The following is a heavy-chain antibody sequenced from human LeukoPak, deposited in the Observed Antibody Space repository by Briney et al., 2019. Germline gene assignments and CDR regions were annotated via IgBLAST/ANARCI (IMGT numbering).Heavy chain of an antibody. D-gene: IGHD5-18*01. V-gene: IGHV3-48*03. Sequence: PGGSLRLSCVVSGFTFSSYEMNWVRQAPGKGLEWVSYISSSGSTIYYADSLKGRFTVSRDNDKNSLYLQMNSLRTEDTAVYYCASGYRSGADYWGQGTLVTVSS. CDR3: ASGYRSGADY. J-gene: IGHJ4*02. CDR2: ISSSGSTI. CDR1: GFTFSSYE.